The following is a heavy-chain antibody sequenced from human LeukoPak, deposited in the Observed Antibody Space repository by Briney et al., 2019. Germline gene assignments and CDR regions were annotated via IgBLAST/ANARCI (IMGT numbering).Heavy chain of an antibody. Sequence: GGSLRLSGAGSGFTFSSYGMHWVRQAPGKGLEWVAVIWYDGSNKYYRDSVKGRFSVSRDNSKNTLHLQMNSLRAGDTAVYYCARGPWQLAGGNLFSYFDYWGQGTLVTVSS. V-gene: IGHV3-33*01. CDR1: GFTFSSYG. D-gene: IGHD6-6*01. J-gene: IGHJ4*02. CDR3: ARGPWQLAGGNLFSYFDY. CDR2: IWYDGSNK.